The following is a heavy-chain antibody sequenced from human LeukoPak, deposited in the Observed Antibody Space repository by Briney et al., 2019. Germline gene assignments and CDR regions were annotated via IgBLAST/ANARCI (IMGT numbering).Heavy chain of an antibody. J-gene: IGHJ4*02. CDR1: GGTFSSYA. V-gene: IGHV1-69*01. CDR3: ARGPTRITMVRGAPDYYFDY. Sequence: SVKVFCKASGGTFSSYAISWVRQAPGQGLEWMGGIIPIFGTANYAQKFQGRVTITADESTSTAYMELSSLRSEDTAVYYCARGPTRITMVRGAPDYYFDYWGQGTLVTVSS. D-gene: IGHD3-10*01. CDR2: IIPIFGTA.